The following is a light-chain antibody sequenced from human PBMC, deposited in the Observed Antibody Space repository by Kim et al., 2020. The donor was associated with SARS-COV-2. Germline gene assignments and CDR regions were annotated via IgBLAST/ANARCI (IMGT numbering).Light chain of an antibody. Sequence: QSALTQPRSVSGSPGQSVTISCTGTSSDVGGYNYVSWYQHHPGRAPKLMIYAVTKRPSGVPGRFSGSKSGNTASLTISGLQAEDEADYYCCSYGGSNPSKLFGTGTKVTVL. V-gene: IGLV2-11*01. J-gene: IGLJ1*01. CDR1: SSDVGGYNY. CDR3: CSYGGSNPSKL. CDR2: AVT.